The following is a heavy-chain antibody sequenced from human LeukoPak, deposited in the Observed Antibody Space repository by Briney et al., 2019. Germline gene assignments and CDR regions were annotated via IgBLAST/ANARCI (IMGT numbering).Heavy chain of an antibody. J-gene: IGHJ3*02. Sequence: GGSLRLSCAASGFTFSNYAMNWVRQAPGKGLEWVSYISSSSSTIYYANSVKGRFTISRDNAKNSLYLQMNSLRAEDTAVCYCASRFVPATRGAFDIWGQGTMVTVSS. CDR1: GFTFSNYA. CDR3: ASRFVPATRGAFDI. D-gene: IGHD2-2*01. V-gene: IGHV3-48*01. CDR2: ISSSSSTI.